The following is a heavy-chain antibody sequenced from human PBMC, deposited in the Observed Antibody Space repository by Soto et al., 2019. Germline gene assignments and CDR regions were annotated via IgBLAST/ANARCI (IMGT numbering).Heavy chain of an antibody. CDR2: IYHSGTT. V-gene: IGHV4-4*02. D-gene: IGHD3-10*01. CDR1: GDSISSSKW. CDR3: AARNDGSGSLDY. J-gene: IGHJ4*02. Sequence: SETLSLTCAVSGDSISSSKWWSWVRQPPGEGLEWIGEIYHSGTTNYNPSLKSRVTISVDKSKNQFSLKLSSVTAADTAVYYCAARNDGSGSLDYWGQGTLVTVSS.